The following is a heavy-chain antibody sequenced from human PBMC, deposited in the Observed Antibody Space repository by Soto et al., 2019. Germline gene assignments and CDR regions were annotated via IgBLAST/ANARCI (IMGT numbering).Heavy chain of an antibody. CDR2: ISGSGGNI. CDR1: GLSFDTYA. V-gene: IGHV3-23*01. Sequence: EVQLLESGGGWVKPGGSLRLPCVVSGLSFDTYAMSWVRQAPGKGLEWVSVISGSGGNIWYADSVKDRFTISRDNSKNTLYLQMSSLRVEDTAVYYCARDGGPVVITFDFWGQGTLVTVSS. D-gene: IGHD3-22*01. J-gene: IGHJ4*02. CDR3: ARDGGPVVITFDF.